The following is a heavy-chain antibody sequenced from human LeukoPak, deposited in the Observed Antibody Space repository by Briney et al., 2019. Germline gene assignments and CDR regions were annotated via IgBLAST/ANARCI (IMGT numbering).Heavy chain of an antibody. CDR2: ISWNSGSI. J-gene: IGHJ3*02. CDR1: GFTFDDYA. D-gene: IGHD2-8*02. Sequence: GGSLRLSCAASGFTFDDYAIHWVRQAPGKGLEWVSGISWNSGSIGYADSVKGRFTISRDNAKNSLFLQMNSLRAEDMALYYCAKDEFVASDFTGAFDIWGQGTMVTASS. CDR3: AKDEFVASDFTGAFDI. V-gene: IGHV3-9*03.